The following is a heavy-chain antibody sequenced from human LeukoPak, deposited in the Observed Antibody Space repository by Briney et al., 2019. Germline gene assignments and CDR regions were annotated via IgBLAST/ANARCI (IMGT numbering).Heavy chain of an antibody. Sequence: PSETLSLTCSVSGGSVSRSDSHRGWIRQAPGKGLEWIGSIYYSGSTYYNPSLKSRVTMSVDTSKNQFSLKLSSVTAADTAVYYCVRRTSGSYSDYWGQGTLVTVSS. V-gene: IGHV4-39*01. CDR1: GGSVSRSDSH. D-gene: IGHD1-26*01. J-gene: IGHJ4*02. CDR2: IYYSGST. CDR3: VRRTSGSYSDY.